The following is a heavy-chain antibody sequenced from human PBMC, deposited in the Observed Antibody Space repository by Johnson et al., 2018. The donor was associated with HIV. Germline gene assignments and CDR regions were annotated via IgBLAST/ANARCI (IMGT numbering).Heavy chain of an antibody. CDR1: GFTVSSNY. CDR3: ARDRRFGDPGAFDI. D-gene: IGHD2-21*02. CDR2: ISYDGSNK. J-gene: IGHJ3*02. V-gene: IGHV3-30*03. Sequence: QVQLVESGGGLVQPGGSLRLSCAASGFTVSSNYMSWVRQAPWKGLEWVSVISYDGSNKYYADSVKGRFTISRDNSKNTLYLQMNSLRPEDTAVYYCARDRRFGDPGAFDIWGQGTMVTVSS.